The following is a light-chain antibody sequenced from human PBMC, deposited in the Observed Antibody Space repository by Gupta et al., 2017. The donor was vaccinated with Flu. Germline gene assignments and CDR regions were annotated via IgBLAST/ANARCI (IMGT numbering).Light chain of an antibody. CDR1: QSVSSY. CDR3: QQRSNWPLT. J-gene: IGKJ4*01. Sequence: EIVFTQSPATLSLSPGERATLSCRASQSVSSYLAWYQQKPGQAPRLLIYDASNRATGIPARFSGSGSGTDFTLTSSSLAPEDFAVYYCQQRSNWPLTFGGGTKVEIK. V-gene: IGKV3-11*01. CDR2: DAS.